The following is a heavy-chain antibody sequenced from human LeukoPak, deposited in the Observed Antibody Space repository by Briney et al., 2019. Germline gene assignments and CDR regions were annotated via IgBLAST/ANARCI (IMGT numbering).Heavy chain of an antibody. Sequence: GGSLRLSCAASGSTFSSHTMNWVRQAPGKGLEWVSYISSSSDIIYYADSVKGRFTISRDNAKNTLYLQMNNLRAEDTAMYYCARDRYPAAREFDYWGQGTLVTVSS. V-gene: IGHV3-48*04. CDR2: ISSSSDII. J-gene: IGHJ4*02. CDR1: GSTFSSHT. CDR3: ARDRYPAAREFDY. D-gene: IGHD2-2*01.